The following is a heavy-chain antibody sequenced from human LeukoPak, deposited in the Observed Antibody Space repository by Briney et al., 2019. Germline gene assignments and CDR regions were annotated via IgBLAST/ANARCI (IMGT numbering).Heavy chain of an antibody. Sequence: ASVKVSCKASGYTFTSYYMHWARQAPGQGLEWMGIINPSGGSTSYAQKFQGRVTMTRDTSTSTVYMELSSLRSEDTAVYYCARGGTLYYYDSSGYGIDYWGQGTLVTVSS. CDR1: GYTFTSYY. D-gene: IGHD3-22*01. J-gene: IGHJ4*02. V-gene: IGHV1-46*01. CDR2: INPSGGST. CDR3: ARGGTLYYYDSSGYGIDY.